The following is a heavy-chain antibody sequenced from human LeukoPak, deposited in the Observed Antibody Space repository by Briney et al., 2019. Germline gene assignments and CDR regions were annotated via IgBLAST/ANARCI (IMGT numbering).Heavy chain of an antibody. V-gene: IGHV3-74*01. CDR1: GFTFSSYW. Sequence: GGSLRLSCAASGFTFSSYWMHWVRQAPGKGLVWVSRINSDGSSTSYADSVKGRFTISRDNAKNTLYLQMNSLRAEDTAVYYCAKDRTIYCTDGVCYHFDYWGQGALVTVSS. CDR3: AKDRTIYCTDGVCYHFDY. D-gene: IGHD2-8*01. J-gene: IGHJ4*02. CDR2: INSDGSST.